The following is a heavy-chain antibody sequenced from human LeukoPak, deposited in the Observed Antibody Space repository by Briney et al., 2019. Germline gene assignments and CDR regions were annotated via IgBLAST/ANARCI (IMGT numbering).Heavy chain of an antibody. CDR3: AKDRWVRSTPCYFDY. CDR2: IRYDGSAK. V-gene: IGHV3-30*02. J-gene: IGHJ4*02. Sequence: PGESLRLSCAASRFTFSSYGMHWVRQAPGKGLEWVAFIRYDGSAKYYTDSVKGRFTISRDNSKNTLYLQMNSLRAEDTAVYYCAKDRWVRSTPCYFDYWGQGTLVTVSS. D-gene: IGHD2-2*01. CDR1: RFTFSSYG.